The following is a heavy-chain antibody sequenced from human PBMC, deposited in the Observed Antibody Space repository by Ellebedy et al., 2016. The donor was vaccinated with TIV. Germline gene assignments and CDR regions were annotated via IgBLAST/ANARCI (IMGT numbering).Heavy chain of an antibody. J-gene: IGHJ4*02. CDR3: ARGPLGGTPRAFDS. Sequence: PGGSLRLSCAAPGFRFSSYGIHRVRQAPGKGLEWVALIWYEGSYKNYGDSVKGRFTISRADSKNTVYLQMNSLRADDTAIYHCARGPLGGTPRAFDSWGQGTLVTVSS. CDR2: IWYEGSYK. CDR1: GFRFSSYG. D-gene: IGHD1-26*01. V-gene: IGHV3-33*01.